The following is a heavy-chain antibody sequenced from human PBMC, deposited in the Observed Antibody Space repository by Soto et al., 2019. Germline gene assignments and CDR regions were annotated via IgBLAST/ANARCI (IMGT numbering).Heavy chain of an antibody. J-gene: IGHJ3*02. D-gene: IGHD3-22*01. Sequence: QVQLVESGGGVVQPGRSLRLSCAASGFTFSSYGMHWVRQAPGKGLEWVAVIWYDGSNKYYADSVKGRFTISRDNSKNTLYLQMNSLRAEDTAVYYCARFDSSSPRCEFTPCYNAFDIWGQGTMVTVSS. V-gene: IGHV3-33*01. CDR1: GFTFSSYG. CDR3: ARFDSSSPRCEFTPCYNAFDI. CDR2: IWYDGSNK.